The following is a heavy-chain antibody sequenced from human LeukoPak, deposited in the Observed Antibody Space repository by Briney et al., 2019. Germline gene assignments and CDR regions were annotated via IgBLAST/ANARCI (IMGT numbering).Heavy chain of an antibody. J-gene: IGHJ4*02. CDR3: ARVPFGSGSHIDY. Sequence: SSSGSTIYYADSVKGRFTISRDNAKNSLYLQMNSLKAEDTAVYYCARVPFGSGSHIDYWGQGTLVTVSS. CDR2: SSSGSTI. D-gene: IGHD3-10*01. V-gene: IGHV3-48*03.